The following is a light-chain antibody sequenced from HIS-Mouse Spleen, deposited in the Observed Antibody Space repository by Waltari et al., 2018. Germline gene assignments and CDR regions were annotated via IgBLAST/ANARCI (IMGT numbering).Light chain of an antibody. CDR2: EDS. CDR3: YSTDSSGNHRV. CDR1: ALPTKY. Sequence: SYELTQPPSVSVSPGQTARITCSGDALPTKYAYCYQQKSGQASVLVIYEDSKRPSGIPERFSGSSSGTMATLTISGAQVEDEADYYCYSTDSSGNHRVFGGGTKLTVL. J-gene: IGLJ2*01. V-gene: IGLV3-10*01.